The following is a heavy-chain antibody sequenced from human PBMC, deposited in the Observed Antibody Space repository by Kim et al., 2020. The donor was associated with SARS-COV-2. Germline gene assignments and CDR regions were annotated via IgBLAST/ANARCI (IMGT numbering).Heavy chain of an antibody. CDR2: FFSGGSS. CDR1: GVSVTSDY. V-gene: IGHV4-59*08. Sequence: SETLSLTCAVSGVSVTSDYWSWIRQSPGKGLQWVGYFFSGGSSSYNPSLQSRVTMSVDTSKNQVSLTLTSVTAADTAVYFCARRFCGSKGCHPNWLDPWGQGILVTVSS. CDR3: ARRFCGSKGCHPNWLDP. J-gene: IGHJ5*02. D-gene: IGHD2-2*01.